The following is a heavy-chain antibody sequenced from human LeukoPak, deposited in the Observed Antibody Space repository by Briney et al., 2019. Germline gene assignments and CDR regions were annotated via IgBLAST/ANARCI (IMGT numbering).Heavy chain of an antibody. Sequence: PSGTLSLTCAVSGGSISSSNWWSWVRQPPGKGLEWIGEIYHSGSSTNYNPSLKSRVTISVDTSKNQFSLKLSSVTAADTAVYYCARLSDFWSGYPYGMDVWGQGTTVTVSS. CDR1: GGSISSSNW. CDR3: ARLSDFWSGYPYGMDV. CDR2: IYHSGSST. V-gene: IGHV4-4*02. J-gene: IGHJ6*02. D-gene: IGHD3-3*01.